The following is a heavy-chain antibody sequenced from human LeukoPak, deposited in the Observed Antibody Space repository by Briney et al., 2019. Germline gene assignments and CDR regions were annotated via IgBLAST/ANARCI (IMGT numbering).Heavy chain of an antibody. CDR3: ARDAVVVVAATFDY. CDR2: INAGNGNT. J-gene: IGHJ4*02. Sequence: VASVKVSCKASGYTFTSYAMHWVRQAPGQRLEWMGWINAGNGNTKYSQKFQGRVTITRDTSASTAYMELSSLRSEDTAVYYCARDAVVVVAATFDYWGQGTLVTASS. CDR1: GYTFTSYA. V-gene: IGHV1-3*01. D-gene: IGHD2-15*01.